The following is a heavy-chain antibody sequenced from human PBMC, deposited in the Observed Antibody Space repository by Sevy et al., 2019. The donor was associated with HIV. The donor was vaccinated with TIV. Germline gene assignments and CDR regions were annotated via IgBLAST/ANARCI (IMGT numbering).Heavy chain of an antibody. CDR1: DGSINSDH. V-gene: IGHV4-59*08. CDR3: ARRNDFDI. J-gene: IGHJ3*02. CDR2: VYYTGGT. Sequence: SETLSLTCTVSDGSINSDHWNWIRQPPGKGLEWIGYVYYTGGTNYNPSLKNRVTISVDRTKNQFSLKLTSVTAADTAVYYCARRNDFDIWGQGTMVTVSS.